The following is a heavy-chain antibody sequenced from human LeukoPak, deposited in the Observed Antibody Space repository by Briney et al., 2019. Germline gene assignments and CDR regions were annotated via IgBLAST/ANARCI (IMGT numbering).Heavy chain of an antibody. CDR3: ARDSSRYCSGGSCYNRRVFDY. V-gene: IGHV3-7*01. J-gene: IGHJ4*02. D-gene: IGHD2-15*01. CDR1: GFTFSSYW. Sequence: GGSLRLSCAASGFTFSSYWMSWVRQAPGKGLEWVANIKEDGSEKYYVDSVKGRFTISRDNAKNSLYLQMNSLRAEDTAVYYCARDSSRYCSGGSCYNRRVFDYWGQGTLVTVSS. CDR2: IKEDGSEK.